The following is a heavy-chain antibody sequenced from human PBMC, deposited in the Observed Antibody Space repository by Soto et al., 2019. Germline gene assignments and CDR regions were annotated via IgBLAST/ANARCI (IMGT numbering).Heavy chain of an antibody. V-gene: IGHV4-39*02. D-gene: IGHD1-1*01. Sequence: SETLSLTCTVSGGPIRSSSHYWGWIRQSPGTGLEWIGSIDESGDSYYNPSLRSRVTISVDTSKNQFSLKLISVTGADSAIYYCAREGGYVDYWGQGTLVTVSS. CDR2: IDESGDS. J-gene: IGHJ4*02. CDR1: GGPIRSSSHY. CDR3: AREGGYVDY.